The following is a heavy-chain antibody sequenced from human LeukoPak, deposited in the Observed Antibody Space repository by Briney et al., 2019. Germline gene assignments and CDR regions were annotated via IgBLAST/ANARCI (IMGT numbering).Heavy chain of an antibody. CDR1: GFAFDDFA. V-gene: IGHV3-49*04. J-gene: IGHJ4*02. CDR3: SRIRLVDFDY. Sequence: GGSLRLSCTASGFAFDDFAMSWVRQPAGKGLEWVGFIRRRAYGGAAEYAASVKGRFIISRDDSKGIAYLQMNSLKTEDTAVYYCSRIRLVDFDYWGQGSRVIVSP. CDR2: IRRRAYGGAA.